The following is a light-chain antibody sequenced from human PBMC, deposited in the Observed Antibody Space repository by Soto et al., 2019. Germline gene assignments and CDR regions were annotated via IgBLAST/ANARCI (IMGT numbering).Light chain of an antibody. CDR3: QQYNNWPRT. V-gene: IGKV3-15*01. CDR2: DAS. Sequence: VMPQSPATLSVSPGESATLSCRASQSISNNLAWYQQKPGQAPRLLMYDASTRATGIPDRFSGSGSGAEVTLTISSLQSEDLAVYYCQQYNNWPRTFGQGTKVEVK. CDR1: QSISNN. J-gene: IGKJ1*01.